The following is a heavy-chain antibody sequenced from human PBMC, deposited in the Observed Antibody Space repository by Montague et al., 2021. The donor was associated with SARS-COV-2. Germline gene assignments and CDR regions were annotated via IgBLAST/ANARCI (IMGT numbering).Heavy chain of an antibody. V-gene: IGHV3-21*01. CDR1: GFTFSRYS. CDR2: ISSSSLYI. CDR3: VRALSASYSVVGESFDV. D-gene: IGHD5/OR15-5a*01. Sequence: SLRLSCAASGFTFSRYSLNWVRQAPGKGLEWVSSISSSSLYIYYXCSVKGRFTISRATAKNSLFLQMDSLRVEDTAVYYCVRALSASYSVVGESFDVWGQGTMGTVSS. J-gene: IGHJ3*01.